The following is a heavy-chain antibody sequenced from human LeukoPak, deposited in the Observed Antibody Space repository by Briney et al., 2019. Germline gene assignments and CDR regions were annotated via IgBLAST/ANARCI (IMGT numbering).Heavy chain of an antibody. J-gene: IGHJ5*02. D-gene: IGHD3-3*01. V-gene: IGHV4-31*02. CDR1: GFTFSSYW. Sequence: LRLSCAASGFTFSSYWMHWIRQHPGKGLEWIGYIYYSGSTYYNPSLKSRVTISVDTSKNQFSLKLSSVTAADTAVYYCARETYYDFWSGYLNRENWFDPWGQGTLVTVSS. CDR2: IYYSGST. CDR3: ARETYYDFWSGYLNRENWFDP.